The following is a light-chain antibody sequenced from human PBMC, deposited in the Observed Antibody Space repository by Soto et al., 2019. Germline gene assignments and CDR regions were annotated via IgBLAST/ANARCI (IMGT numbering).Light chain of an antibody. CDR2: EGS. CDR3: CSYAGGSTWV. Sequence: QAASVSGSPGQSITISCTGTSSDIGNYNLVSWYQQHPDKAPKLMIYEGSKRPSGVSNRFSGSKSGNTASLTLSGLQAEDEADYYCCSYAGGSTWVFGGGTKLTVL. J-gene: IGLJ2*01. CDR1: SSDIGNYNL. V-gene: IGLV2-23*01.